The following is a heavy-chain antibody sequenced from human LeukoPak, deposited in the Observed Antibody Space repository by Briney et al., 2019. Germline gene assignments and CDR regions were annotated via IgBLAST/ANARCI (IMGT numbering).Heavy chain of an antibody. V-gene: IGHV4-39*01. CDR3: ATRRSGSYSEY. CDR2: IKNSGIT. J-gene: IGHJ4*02. D-gene: IGHD1-26*01. Sequence: SETLSLTCTVSGGSVTTSTYYWGWIRQPPGKGPEWIGTIKNSGITHYNPSLKSRLTMSVDTSKNQFSLKLNSVTAADTAVYYCATRRSGSYSEYWGQGILVTVSS. CDR1: GGSVTTSTYY.